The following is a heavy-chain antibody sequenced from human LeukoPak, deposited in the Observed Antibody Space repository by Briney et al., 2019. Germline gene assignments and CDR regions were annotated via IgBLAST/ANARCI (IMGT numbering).Heavy chain of an antibody. V-gene: IGHV1-18*01. J-gene: IGHJ4*02. CDR2: ISASNGNT. CDR1: GYTFTNYG. D-gene: IGHD5-18*01. Sequence: ASVKVSCKASGYTFTNYGFSWVRQAPGQGPEWMGWISASNGNTNYAQKFQGRVTLTRDTSASTAYMDLRSLRSDDTAVYFCERSGYSFGYHYFDLWGQGTLVTVSS. CDR3: ERSGYSFGYHYFDL.